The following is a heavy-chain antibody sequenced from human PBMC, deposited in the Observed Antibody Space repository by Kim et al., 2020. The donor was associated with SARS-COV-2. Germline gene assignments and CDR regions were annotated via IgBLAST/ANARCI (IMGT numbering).Heavy chain of an antibody. CDR3: ASDTGWHFDN. J-gene: IGHJ4*02. Sequence: GGSLRLSCAASGFTFRNYWMHWVRQAPGKGLEWVASIKADGSEKRYVDSVRGRFTISRDNAKNSLYLQMSSLRADDTAIYYCASDTGWHFDNWGQGTLVTVSS. CDR1: GFTFRNYW. CDR2: IKADGSEK. V-gene: IGHV3-7*05. D-gene: IGHD6-19*01.